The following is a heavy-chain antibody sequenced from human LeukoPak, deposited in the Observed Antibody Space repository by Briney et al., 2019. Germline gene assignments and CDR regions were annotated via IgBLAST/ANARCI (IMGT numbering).Heavy chain of an antibody. CDR1: GFTFSRFN. J-gene: IGHJ4*02. CDR3: ASQYGSGSGFDY. V-gene: IGHV3-64*02. Sequence: GGSLRLSCAASGFTFSRFNMHWVRQSPGKGLEYVSAISSDGHTTYYADSVKGRFTISRDNSKNTLYLQMNSLRAEDTAVYYCASQYGSGSGFDYWGRGTLVTVSS. CDR2: ISSDGHTT. D-gene: IGHD3-10*01.